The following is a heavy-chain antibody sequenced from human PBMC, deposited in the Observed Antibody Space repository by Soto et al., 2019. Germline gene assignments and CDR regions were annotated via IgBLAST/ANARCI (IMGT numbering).Heavy chain of an antibody. CDR2: ISAYNGNT. J-gene: IGHJ5*02. V-gene: IGHV1-18*01. D-gene: IGHD4-4*01. Sequence: ASVKVSCKASGYTFTSYGISWVRQAPGQGLEWMGWISAYNGNTTYAQKLQGRVTMTTDTSTSTAYTELRSLRSDDTAVYYCARDPTTVSFLYATTGAYNWFDPWGQGTLVTVSS. CDR1: GYTFTSYG. CDR3: ARDPTTVSFLYATTGAYNWFDP.